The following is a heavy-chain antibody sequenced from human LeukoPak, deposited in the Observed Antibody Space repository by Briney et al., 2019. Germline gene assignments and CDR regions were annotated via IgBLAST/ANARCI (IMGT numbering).Heavy chain of an antibody. CDR2: MNPNSGNT. J-gene: IGHJ4*02. CDR3: ARRRSSWTPFDY. D-gene: IGHD6-13*01. Sequence: ASVKVSCKASGYTFTSYDINWVRQATGQGLEWMGWMNPNSGNTGYAQKFQGRVTMTRNTSISTAYMELSSLRSEDTAVYYCARRRSSWTPFDYWGQGTLVTVSS. V-gene: IGHV1-8*01. CDR1: GYTFTSYD.